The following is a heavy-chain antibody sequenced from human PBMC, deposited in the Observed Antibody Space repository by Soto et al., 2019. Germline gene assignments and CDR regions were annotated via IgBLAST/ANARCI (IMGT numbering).Heavy chain of an antibody. Sequence: PSETLSLTCTVSGGSISSYYWSWIRQPPGKGLEWIGNIYYSGSTNYNPSLKSRVTISVDTSKNQFSLKLSSVTAADTAVYYCARERYYGMDVWGQGTTLTVSS. CDR3: ARERYYGMDV. CDR2: IYYSGST. J-gene: IGHJ6*02. CDR1: GGSISSYY. V-gene: IGHV4-59*01.